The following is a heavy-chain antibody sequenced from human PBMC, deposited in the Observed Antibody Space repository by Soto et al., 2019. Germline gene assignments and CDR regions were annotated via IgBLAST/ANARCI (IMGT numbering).Heavy chain of an antibody. Sequence: GGSLRLSCAASGFTFSSYAMSWVRQAPGKGLEWVSAISGSGGSTYYADSVKGRFTISRDNSKNTLYLQMNSLRAEDTAVYYCANSLYDSSGYYVGYYYGMDVWGQGTTVTVSS. CDR1: GFTFSSYA. CDR2: ISGSGGST. V-gene: IGHV3-23*01. CDR3: ANSLYDSSGYYVGYYYGMDV. D-gene: IGHD3-22*01. J-gene: IGHJ6*02.